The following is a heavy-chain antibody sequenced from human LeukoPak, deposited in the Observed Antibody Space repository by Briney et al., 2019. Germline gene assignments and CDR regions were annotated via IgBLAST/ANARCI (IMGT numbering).Heavy chain of an antibody. D-gene: IGHD7-27*01. Sequence: GGSLRLSCAASGFTFNSFFLNWVRLTPGRELEWVACISQGGSETFYMDSVRGRFTISRDNTKNSLYLQMNSLRAEDTAVYFCVRDLGHSRHYFEYWGQGALVTVSS. J-gene: IGHJ4*02. CDR3: VRDLGHSRHYFEY. V-gene: IGHV3-7*01. CDR1: GFTFNSFF. CDR2: ISQGGSET.